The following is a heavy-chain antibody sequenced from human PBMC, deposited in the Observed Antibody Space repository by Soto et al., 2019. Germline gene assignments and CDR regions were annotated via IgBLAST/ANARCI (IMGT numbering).Heavy chain of an antibody. V-gene: IGHV3-15*01. CDR2: IKSKTDGGTT. Sequence: GGSLRLSCAASGFTFSNAWMSWVRQAPGKGLEWVGRIKSKTDGGTTDYAAPVKGRFTISRDDSKNTLYLQMNSLKTEDTAVYYCTTDQSITIFGVVIKDYYYYMDVWGKGTTVTVSS. CDR1: GFTFSNAW. CDR3: TTDQSITIFGVVIKDYYYYMDV. J-gene: IGHJ6*03. D-gene: IGHD3-3*01.